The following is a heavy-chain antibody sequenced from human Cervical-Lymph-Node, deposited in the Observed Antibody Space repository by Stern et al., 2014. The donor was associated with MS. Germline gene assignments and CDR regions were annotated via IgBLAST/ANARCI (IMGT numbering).Heavy chain of an antibody. CDR2: IYYSGSS. CDR1: GGSISSSGYY. J-gene: IGHJ4*02. Sequence: VQLQESGPGLVKPSQTLSLTCSVSGGSISSSGYYWSWVRQHPGKGLEWIGIIYYSGSSYYKSSLKSRVSISSDTAKNQFSLNLNSGTAADTAIYYCARARGSVTMRVLDYWGQGILVTVSS. V-gene: IGHV4-31*03. CDR3: ARARGSVTMRVLDY. D-gene: IGHD4-17*01.